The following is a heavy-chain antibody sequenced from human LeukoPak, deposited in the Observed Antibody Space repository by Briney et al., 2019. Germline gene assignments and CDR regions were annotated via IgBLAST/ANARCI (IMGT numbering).Heavy chain of an antibody. CDR3: ARRYNWNDRWD. J-gene: IGHJ4*02. D-gene: IGHD1-1*01. CDR2: IYYSGST. CDR1: GGSISSTNYY. Sequence: SETQSLTCTVSGGSISSTNYYWGWIRQPPGKGLEWIGSIYYSGSTYYNPSLKSRLTISLDTSKNQFSLRLSSVTAADTAFYYCARRYNWNDRWDWGQGTLVTVSP. V-gene: IGHV4-39*07.